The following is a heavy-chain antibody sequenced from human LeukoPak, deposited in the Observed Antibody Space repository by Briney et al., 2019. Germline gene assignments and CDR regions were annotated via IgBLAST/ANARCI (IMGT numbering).Heavy chain of an antibody. Sequence: GGSLRLSCAASGFTFSTSWMHWVRQAPGKGLVWVSAISGSGGSTYYADSVKGRFTISRDNSKNTLYLQMNSLRAEDTAVYYCARDRYSSGWYSGWGYFDYWGQGALVTVSS. J-gene: IGHJ4*02. CDR2: ISGSGGST. CDR1: GFTFSTSW. D-gene: IGHD6-19*01. CDR3: ARDRYSSGWYSGWGYFDY. V-gene: IGHV3-23*01.